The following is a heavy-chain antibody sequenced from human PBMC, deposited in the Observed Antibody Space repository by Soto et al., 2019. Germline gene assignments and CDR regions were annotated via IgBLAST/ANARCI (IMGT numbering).Heavy chain of an antibody. V-gene: IGHV6-1*01. D-gene: IGHD1-1*01. CDR3: ARVNWKLGYDGMDV. J-gene: IGHJ6*02. CDR2: TYYRSKWYN. Sequence: PSQTLSLTCAISGDSVSSNSVAWNWIRQSPSRGLEWLGRTYYRSKWYNDYAVSVKSRITINPDTSKNQFSLQLNSVTHEDTAVYYCARVNWKLGYDGMDVWGQXTTVTVSS. CDR1: GDSVSSNSVA.